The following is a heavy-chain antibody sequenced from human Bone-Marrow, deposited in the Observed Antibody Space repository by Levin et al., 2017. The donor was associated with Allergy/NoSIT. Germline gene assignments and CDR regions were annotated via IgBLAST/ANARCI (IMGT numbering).Heavy chain of an antibody. CDR1: CGSISSSY. D-gene: IGHD3-22*01. V-gene: IGHV4-59*01. CDR3: ARYDSSGYYFDY. CDR2: IYYSGST. Sequence: SQTLSLTCTVSCGSISSSYWSWIRQPPGKGLEWIGYIYYSGSTNYNPSLKSRVTISVDTSKNQFSLKLSSVTAADTAVYYCARYDSSGYYFDYWGQGTLVTVSS. J-gene: IGHJ4*02.